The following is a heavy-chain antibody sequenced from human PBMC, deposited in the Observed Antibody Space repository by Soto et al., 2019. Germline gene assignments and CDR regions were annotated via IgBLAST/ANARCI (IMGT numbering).Heavy chain of an antibody. CDR3: AKEGGDIVLMVYAYDYGMDV. J-gene: IGHJ6*02. CDR2: ISYDGSNK. Sequence: QVQLVESGGGVVQPGRSLRLSCAASGFTFSSYGMHWVRQAPGKGLEWVAVISYDGSNKYYADSVKGRFTISRDNSKNTLYLQMNSLRAEDTAVYYCAKEGGDIVLMVYAYDYGMDVWGQGTTVTVSS. CDR1: GFTFSSYG. D-gene: IGHD2-8*01. V-gene: IGHV3-30*18.